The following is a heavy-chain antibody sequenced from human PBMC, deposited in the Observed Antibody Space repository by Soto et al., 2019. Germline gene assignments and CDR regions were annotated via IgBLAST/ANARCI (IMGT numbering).Heavy chain of an antibody. J-gene: IGHJ5*02. D-gene: IGHD3-3*01. CDR1: GGSFSGYY. V-gene: IGHV4-34*01. CDR3: ARGSRYGREITIFGVVTQPTRGYWFDP. Sequence: SETLSLTCAVYGGSFSGYYWSWIRQPPGKGLEWIGGINHSGSTNYNPSLKSRVTISVDTSKNQFSLKLSSVTAADTAVYYCARGSRYGREITIFGVVTQPTRGYWFDPWGQGTLVTVSS. CDR2: INHSGST.